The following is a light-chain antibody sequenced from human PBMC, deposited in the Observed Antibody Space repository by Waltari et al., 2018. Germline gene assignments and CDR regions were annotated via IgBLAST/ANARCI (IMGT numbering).Light chain of an antibody. CDR2: QDS. CDR3: QAWDSSTVV. CDR1: KLGEKY. J-gene: IGLJ2*01. Sequence: SYELTKPPSVSVSPGQTARITCSGDKLGEKYACWYQQKPGQSPVLVIYQDSKRPSGIPERFSGSNSGNTATLTISGTQAMDEADYYCQAWDSSTVVFGGGTKLTVL. V-gene: IGLV3-1*01.